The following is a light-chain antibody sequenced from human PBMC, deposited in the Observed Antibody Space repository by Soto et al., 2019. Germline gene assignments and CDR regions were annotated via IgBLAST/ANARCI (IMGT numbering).Light chain of an antibody. CDR3: GSWDSRLSDYV. Sequence: QSVLTQPPSVSAAPGQKVTISCSGSSSNIGGNSVSWYQQLPGTAPKLLIYDDNKRPSGIHDRFYGYTSGTSATMGITGLQTGEEADYYRGSWDSRLSDYVLGTGTTVTVL. CDR2: DDN. CDR1: SSNIGGNS. V-gene: IGLV1-51*01. J-gene: IGLJ1*01.